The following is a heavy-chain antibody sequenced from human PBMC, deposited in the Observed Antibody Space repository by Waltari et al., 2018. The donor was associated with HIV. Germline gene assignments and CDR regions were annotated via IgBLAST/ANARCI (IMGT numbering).Heavy chain of an antibody. Sequence: QMQLVESGGGVVQPGRSLGLSCAASGFTFSTYVMHWVRQAPGMGLQWVAVLSHDGSIKHYADSVKGRFTISRDNSKNALYLQMNSLRAEDTAVYYCAKGAIKGVPYAEYFHPWGQGTLVTVSS. CDR2: LSHDGSIK. V-gene: IGHV3-30*18. CDR3: AKGAIKGVPYAEYFHP. J-gene: IGHJ1*01. CDR1: GFTFSTYV. D-gene: IGHD3-10*01.